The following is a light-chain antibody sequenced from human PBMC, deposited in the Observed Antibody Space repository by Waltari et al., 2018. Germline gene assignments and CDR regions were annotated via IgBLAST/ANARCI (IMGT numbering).Light chain of an antibody. CDR2: VNSDGSH. V-gene: IGLV4-69*01. J-gene: IGLJ3*02. CDR3: QTGGHGTWV. CDR1: SGHSSNI. Sequence: LVVNESPSASASLGYTVQRHCPLTSGHSSNIIAWLQQQPEKGPRYLMKVNSDGSHSRGDEIPDRFSGSSSGAERHLTISSLQAEDEADYYCQTGGHGTWVFGGGTKLTVL.